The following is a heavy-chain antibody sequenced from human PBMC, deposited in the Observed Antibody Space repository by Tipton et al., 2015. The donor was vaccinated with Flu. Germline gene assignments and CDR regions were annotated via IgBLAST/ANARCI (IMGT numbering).Heavy chain of an antibody. J-gene: IGHJ5*02. CDR2: IYYSGSS. V-gene: IGHV4-59*08. D-gene: IGHD2-2*01. CDR3: ARTIVVVPAAMMWFDP. CDR1: GGPISSYY. Sequence: TPSLTCTVSGGPISSYYWSWIRQPPGKGLEWIGYIYYSGSSNYNPSLKSRVTISVDTSKNQFSLKLSSVTAADTAVYYCARTIVVVPAAMMWFDPWGQGTLVTVSS.